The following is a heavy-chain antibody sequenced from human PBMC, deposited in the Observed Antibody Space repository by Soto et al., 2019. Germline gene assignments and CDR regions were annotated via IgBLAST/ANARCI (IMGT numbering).Heavy chain of an antibody. D-gene: IGHD6-13*01. V-gene: IGHV1-69*02. CDR1: GGTFSSYT. CDR3: ARIAAAGTRLGSLSFSDEFDY. Sequence: ASVKVSCKASGGTFSSYTISWVRQAPGQGLEWMGRIIPTLGIANYAQKFQGRVTITADKSTSTAYMELSSLRSEDTAVYYCARIAAAGTRLGSLSFSDEFDYWGQGTLVTVSS. J-gene: IGHJ4*02. CDR2: IIPTLGIA.